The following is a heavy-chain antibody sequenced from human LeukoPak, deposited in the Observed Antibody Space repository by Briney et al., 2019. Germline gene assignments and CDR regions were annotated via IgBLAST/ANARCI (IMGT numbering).Heavy chain of an antibody. CDR3: ARSSMVRGVTGPGFVDY. J-gene: IGHJ4*02. Sequence: AGGSLRLSCAASGFTFSSYSMNWVRQAPGKGLEWVSSISSSSSYIYYADSVKGRFTISRDNAKNSLYLQMNSLRAEDTAVYYCARSSMVRGVTGPGFVDYWGQGTLVTVSS. D-gene: IGHD3-10*01. CDR2: ISSSSSYI. V-gene: IGHV3-21*01. CDR1: GFTFSSYS.